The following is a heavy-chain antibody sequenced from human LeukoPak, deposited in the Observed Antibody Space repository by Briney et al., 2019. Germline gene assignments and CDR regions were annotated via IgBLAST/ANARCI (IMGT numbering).Heavy chain of an antibody. CDR1: GFTFSSYS. V-gene: IGHV3-48*02. CDR3: ARAYTMVRGVIIRLADY. CDR2: ISSSSSTI. J-gene: IGHJ4*02. Sequence: GGSLRLSCAASGFTFSSYSMNWVRQAPGKGLEWVSYISSSSSTIYYADSVEGRFTISRDNAKNSLYLQMNSLRDEDTAVYYCARAYTMVRGVIIRLADYWGQGTLVTVSS. D-gene: IGHD3-10*01.